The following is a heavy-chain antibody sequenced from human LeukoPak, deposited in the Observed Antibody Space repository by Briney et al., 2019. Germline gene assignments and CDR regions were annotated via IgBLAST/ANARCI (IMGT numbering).Heavy chain of an antibody. CDR2: IYPRDGST. CDR1: GYTFTSNY. V-gene: IGHV1-46*01. Sequence: ASVKVSCKASGYTFTSNYIHWVRQAPGQGLEWMGMIYPRDGSTSYAQKFQGRVTVTRDTSTSTVHMGQSGLRSEDTAVYYCARDQEGFDYWGQGTLVTVSS. J-gene: IGHJ4*02. CDR3: ARDQEGFDY.